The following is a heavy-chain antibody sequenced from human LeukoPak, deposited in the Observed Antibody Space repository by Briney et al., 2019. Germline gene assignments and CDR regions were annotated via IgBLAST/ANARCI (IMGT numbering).Heavy chain of an antibody. D-gene: IGHD3-22*01. V-gene: IGHV4-59*02. CDR2: MSNRGST. CDR1: GGSVSSQN. CDR3: AKETREGSGYYYDWFDP. J-gene: IGHJ5*02. Sequence: PSETLSLTCTVSGGSVSSQNWNWICPTPQKGLERIGYMSNRGSTNYNPSLKSRVTISVDTAKNHVSLELSSVTAADTAVYYCAKETREGSGYYYDWFDPWGQGTLVTVSS.